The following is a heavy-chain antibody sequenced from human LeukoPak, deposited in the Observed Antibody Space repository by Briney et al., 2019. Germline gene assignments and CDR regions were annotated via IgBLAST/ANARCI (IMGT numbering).Heavy chain of an antibody. J-gene: IGHJ4*02. CDR3: ATVAGFWGGGPYYFDY. CDR2: FDPEDGET. CDR1: GYTLTELS. V-gene: IGHV1-24*01. D-gene: IGHD7-27*01. Sequence: ASVKVSCKVSGYTLTELSMHWVRQAPGKGLEWMGGFDPEDGETIYAQKFQGRVTMTEDTSTDTAYMELSSLRSEDTAVYYCATVAGFWGGGPYYFDYWGQGTLVTVSS.